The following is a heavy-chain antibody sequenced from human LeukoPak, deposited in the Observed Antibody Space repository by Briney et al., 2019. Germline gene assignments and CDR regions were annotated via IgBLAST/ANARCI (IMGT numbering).Heavy chain of an antibody. CDR2: IYYSGST. D-gene: IGHD3-22*01. CDR3: ARRNYYDSSGYYHGWYFDL. J-gene: IGHJ2*01. Sequence: SETLSLPCTVSGDSISSYYWSWIRQPPGRGLEWIGYIYYSGSTNYNPSLKSRVTISVDTSKNQFSLKLSSVTAADTAVYYCARRNYYDSSGYYHGWYFDLWGRGTLVTVSS. CDR1: GDSISSYY. V-gene: IGHV4-59*08.